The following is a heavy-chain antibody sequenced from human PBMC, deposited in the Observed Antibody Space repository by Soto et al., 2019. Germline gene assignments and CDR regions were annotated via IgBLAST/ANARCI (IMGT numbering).Heavy chain of an antibody. D-gene: IGHD1-1*01. J-gene: IGHJ6*02. V-gene: IGHV3-15*07. CDR1: GFTFSNAW. CDR2: IKSKTDGGTT. CDR3: PTGSVQLERRRYYYYGMDV. Sequence: VQLVESGGGLVKPGGSLRLSCAASGFTFSNAWMNWVRQAPGKGLEWVGRIKSKTDGGTTDYAAPVKGRFTISRDDSKNTLYLQMNSLKTEDTAVYYCPTGSVQLERRRYYYYGMDVWGQGTTVTVSS.